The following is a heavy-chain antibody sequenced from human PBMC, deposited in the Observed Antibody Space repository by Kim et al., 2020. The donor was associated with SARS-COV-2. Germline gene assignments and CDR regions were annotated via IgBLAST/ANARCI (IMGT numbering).Heavy chain of an antibody. Sequence: ASVKVSCKASGYTFTTYALSWVRQAPGQGLEWMGLINTNTGNPTYAQGFTGRFVFSLDTSVSTAYLQISSLKAEDTAVYYCARGKTESVTTPLTYWGQGTLVTVSS. CDR1: GYTFTTYA. J-gene: IGHJ4*02. D-gene: IGHD4-17*01. CDR2: INTNTGNP. V-gene: IGHV7-4-1*02. CDR3: ARGKTESVTTPLTY.